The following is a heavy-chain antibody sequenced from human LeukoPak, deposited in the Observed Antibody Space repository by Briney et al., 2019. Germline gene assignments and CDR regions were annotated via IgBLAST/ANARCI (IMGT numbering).Heavy chain of an antibody. D-gene: IGHD3-22*01. V-gene: IGHV1-2*02. Sequence: ASVKVSCKASGYTFTGYYMHWVRQAPGQGLEWMGWINPNSGGTNYAQKFQGRVTMTRDTSISTAYMELSRLRSDDTAVYYCARDLGITMIVPHDYWGQGTLVTVSS. CDR3: ARDLGITMIVPHDY. CDR1: GYTFTGYY. J-gene: IGHJ4*02. CDR2: INPNSGGT.